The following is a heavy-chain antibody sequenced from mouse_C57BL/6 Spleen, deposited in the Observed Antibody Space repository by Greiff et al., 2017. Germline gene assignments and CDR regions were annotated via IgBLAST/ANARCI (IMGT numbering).Heavy chain of an antibody. V-gene: IGHV2-9-1*01. Sequence: QVQLKESGPGLVAPSQCLSITCTVSGFSLTSYAISWVRQPPGKGLEWLGVIWTGGGTNYNSALKSRLSISKDNSKSQVFLKMNSLQTDDTARYYCARFITTVPLYARDDWGQGTSVTVSS. CDR3: ARFITTVPLYARDD. CDR1: GFSLTSYA. J-gene: IGHJ4*01. CDR2: IWTGGGT. D-gene: IGHD1-1*01.